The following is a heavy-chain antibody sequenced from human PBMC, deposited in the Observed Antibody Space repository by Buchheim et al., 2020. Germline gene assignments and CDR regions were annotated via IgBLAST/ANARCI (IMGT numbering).Heavy chain of an antibody. J-gene: IGHJ4*02. CDR3: ATYYSDSRGYYPYLNY. Sequence: EVQLLESGGGLVQPGGSLRLSCAASGFTFSTYAMTWVRQAPEKGLEWVSAINSHGVSTYYANSVKGRFTISRDNSKNTLSVQMNSLRAEDTAVYYCATYYSDSRGYYPYLNYWGQGTL. CDR1: GFTFSTYA. CDR2: INSHGVST. D-gene: IGHD3-22*01. V-gene: IGHV3-23*01.